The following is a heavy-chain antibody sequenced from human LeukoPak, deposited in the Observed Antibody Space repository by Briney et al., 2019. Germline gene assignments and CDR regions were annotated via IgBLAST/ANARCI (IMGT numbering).Heavy chain of an antibody. CDR2: IFRTGST. Sequence: SETLSLTCAVYSGSLSGYYWGWIRQPPGKGLEWIGSIFRTGSTYYSASLKSRVSISVDTSKNHIALKLTSVTASDTAVYFCARRVGFYGSGSLNYFDPWGQGILVSVS. V-gene: IGHV4-34*12. D-gene: IGHD3-10*01. CDR1: SGSLSGYY. CDR3: ARRVGFYGSGSLNYFDP. J-gene: IGHJ5*01.